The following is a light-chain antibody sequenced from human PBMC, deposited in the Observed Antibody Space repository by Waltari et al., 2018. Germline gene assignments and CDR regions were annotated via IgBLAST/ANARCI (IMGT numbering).Light chain of an antibody. J-gene: IGLJ3*02. CDR3: SSFTTRNTWV. CDR2: DVS. Sequence: QSALTQPASVSGSPGQSITISCTGTSSAIGYYNYVSWYQHHPGTAPTLMIYDVSNRPSGVSNRFSGSKSGDTASLTISGLQAEDEAEYYCSSFTTRNTWVFGGGTKLTVL. CDR1: SSAIGYYNY. V-gene: IGLV2-14*03.